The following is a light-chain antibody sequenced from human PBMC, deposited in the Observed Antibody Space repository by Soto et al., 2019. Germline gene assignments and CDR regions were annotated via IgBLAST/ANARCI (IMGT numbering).Light chain of an antibody. CDR2: RAS. Sequence: EIVLTQSPATLSLSPGERATLSCRASQSVSSYLARYQQKPGQAPRLLIYRASIRATGVPARFSGSGSGTEFTLTISGLQSEDVSIYFCQHYNFWPITFGQGTRLEIK. CDR1: QSVSSY. V-gene: IGKV3-15*01. CDR3: QHYNFWPIT. J-gene: IGKJ5*01.